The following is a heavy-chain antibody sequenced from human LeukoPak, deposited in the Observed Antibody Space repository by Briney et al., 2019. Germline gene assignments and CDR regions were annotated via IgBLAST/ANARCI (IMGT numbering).Heavy chain of an antibody. D-gene: IGHD2-2*02. CDR3: GRGGSGYCSSTSCYTVDY. Sequence: SETLSLTCAVYGGSFSGYYWSWIRQPPGKGLEWIGEINHSGSTNYNPSLKSRVTISVDTSKNQFSLKLSSVAAADTAVYYCGRGGSGYCSSTSCYTVDYWGQGTLVTVSS. CDR2: INHSGST. CDR1: GGSFSGYY. J-gene: IGHJ4*02. V-gene: IGHV4-34*01.